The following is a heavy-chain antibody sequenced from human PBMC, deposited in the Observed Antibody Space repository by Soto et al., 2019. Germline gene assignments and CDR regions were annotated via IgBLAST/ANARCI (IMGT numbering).Heavy chain of an antibody. D-gene: IGHD1-1*01. J-gene: IGHJ6*02. CDR2: ISWDSGTI. V-gene: IGHV3-9*01. CDR3: AKLTGTRYYYYGIDV. CDR1: GFTFDNCG. Sequence: GGTLRLSCAASGFTFDNCGMHWVRQAPGKGLEWVSGISWDSGTIGYADSVKGPFTISRDNSKNTLNLQMNSLRAEDTAVYYCAKLTGTRYYYYGIDVWGQGTTVTVSS.